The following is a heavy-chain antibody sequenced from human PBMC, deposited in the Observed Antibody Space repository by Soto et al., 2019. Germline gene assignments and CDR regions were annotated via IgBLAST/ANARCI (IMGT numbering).Heavy chain of an antibody. Sequence: PGGSLRLSCAASGFTFSSYGMHWVRQAPGKGLEWVAVISYDGSNKYYADSVKGRFTISRDNSKNTLYLQMNSLRAEDTAVYYCAKDGDSSSWYLDYYYYGMDVWGQGTTVTVSS. CDR3: AKDGDSSSWYLDYYYYGMDV. V-gene: IGHV3-30*18. J-gene: IGHJ6*02. CDR1: GFTFSSYG. CDR2: ISYDGSNK. D-gene: IGHD6-13*01.